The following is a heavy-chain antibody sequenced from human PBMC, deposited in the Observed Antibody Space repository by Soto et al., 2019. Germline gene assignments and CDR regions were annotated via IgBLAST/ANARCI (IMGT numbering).Heavy chain of an antibody. CDR2: IYYSGST. V-gene: IGHV4-59*01. Sequence: QVQLQESDPGLVKPSETLSLTCTVSGGSISNDYWSWIRQPPGKGPEGIGYIYYSGSTNYNPSLKSRVTISIDTSKNQFSLKVTSVPAADTAVYYCARGRWSALWGQGTLVTVSS. CDR1: GGSISNDY. CDR3: ARGRWSAL. J-gene: IGHJ5*02.